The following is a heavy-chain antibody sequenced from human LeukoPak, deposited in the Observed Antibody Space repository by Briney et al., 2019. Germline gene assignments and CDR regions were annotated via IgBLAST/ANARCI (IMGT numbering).Heavy chain of an antibody. V-gene: IGHV4-39*07. CDR3: AREHPGAGHSSSTPGY. Sequence: SETLSLTCTVSGGSISSSSYYWGWIRQPPGKGLEWIGSIYYSGSTYYNPSLKSRVTISVDTSKNQFSLKLSSVTAADTAVYYCAREHPGAGHSSSTPGYWGQGTLVTVSS. CDR2: IYYSGST. D-gene: IGHD6-6*01. CDR1: GGSISSSSYY. J-gene: IGHJ4*02.